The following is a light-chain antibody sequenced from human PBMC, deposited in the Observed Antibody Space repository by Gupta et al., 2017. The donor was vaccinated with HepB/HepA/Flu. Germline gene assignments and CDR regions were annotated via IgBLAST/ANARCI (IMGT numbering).Light chain of an antibody. CDR3: QVRDSSTASVV. CDR1: NIATKN. CDR2: RDN. Sequence: SYELTQPLSASVALGRTARITCGGNNIATKNVHWYQHKPGQAPVLVIYRDNNRPPGIPARFSGSNSGHTATLTLSRAQAGDEADYFCQVRDSSTASVVFGGGTKLTVL. V-gene: IGLV3-9*01. J-gene: IGLJ2*01.